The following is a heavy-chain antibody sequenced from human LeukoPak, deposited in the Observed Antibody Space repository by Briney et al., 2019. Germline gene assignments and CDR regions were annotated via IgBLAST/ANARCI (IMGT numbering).Heavy chain of an antibody. CDR2: IYYSGST. D-gene: IGHD2-21*02. Sequence: PSETLSLTCTVSGGSISSSSYYWGWIRQPPGKGLEWIGNIYYSGSTYYNPSLKSRVTISVDTSKKQFSLKLSSVTAADTAVYYCATYYCGGDCYSGYFDYWGQRTLVTAPS. V-gene: IGHV4-39*01. J-gene: IGHJ4*02. CDR3: ATYYCGGDCYSGYFDY. CDR1: GGSISSSSYY.